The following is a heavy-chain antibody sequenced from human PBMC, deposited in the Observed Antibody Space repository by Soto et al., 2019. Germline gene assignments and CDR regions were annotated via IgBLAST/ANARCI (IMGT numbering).Heavy chain of an antibody. J-gene: IGHJ4*02. Sequence: EVQLVESGGGLVQPGGSLRLSCAASGFTFSGYWMHWVHQAPGKGLEWVTRVDGDGSGITYADSVKGRFTVSRDNAKSTLYLQMNSLRAEDTAVYYCVRWAEFWGQGTLVTVSS. D-gene: IGHD1-26*01. CDR1: GFTFSGYW. CDR2: VDGDGSGI. CDR3: VRWAEF. V-gene: IGHV3-74*01.